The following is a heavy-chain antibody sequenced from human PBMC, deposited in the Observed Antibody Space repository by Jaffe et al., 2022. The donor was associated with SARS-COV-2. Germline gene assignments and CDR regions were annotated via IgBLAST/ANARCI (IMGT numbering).Heavy chain of an antibody. CDR2: ISWDGGST. CDR3: AKGAYYYDSSGYYFDY. CDR1: GFTFDDYT. D-gene: IGHD3-22*01. Sequence: EVQLVESGGVVVQPGGSLRLSCAASGFTFDDYTMHWVRQAPGKGLEWVSLISWDGGSTYYADSVKGRFTISRDNSKNSLYLQMNSLRTEDTALYYCAKGAYYYDSSGYYFDYWGQGTLVTVSS. V-gene: IGHV3-43*01. J-gene: IGHJ4*02.